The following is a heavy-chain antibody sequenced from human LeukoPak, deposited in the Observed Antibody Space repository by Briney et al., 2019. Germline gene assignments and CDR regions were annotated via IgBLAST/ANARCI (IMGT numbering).Heavy chain of an antibody. CDR2: IVAEGTIA. V-gene: IGHV3-64*01. CDR1: GFTFSYHD. D-gene: IGHD1-14*01. Sequence: GGSLRLSCAASGFTFSYHDMHWVRQAPGKGLEFVSSIVAEGTIAFYANSVKGRFTISRDNSKSTMHLQKGCQRPEDSAVYYCARELSGTKTGGFDIWGQGTVVTVSS. J-gene: IGHJ3*02. CDR3: ARELSGTKTGGFDI.